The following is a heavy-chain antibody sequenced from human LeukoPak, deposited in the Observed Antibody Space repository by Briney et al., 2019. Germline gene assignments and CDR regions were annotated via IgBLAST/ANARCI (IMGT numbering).Heavy chain of an antibody. D-gene: IGHD3-3*01. CDR2: IDPSDSYT. Sequence: GESLKISCKGSGYSFTSYWISWVRQMPGKGLEWMGRIDPSDSYTNYSPSFQGHVTISADKSISTAYLQWSSLKASDTATYYCARHHGITIFGVVTGASGYFDLWGRGTLVTVSS. V-gene: IGHV5-10-1*01. CDR3: ARHHGITIFGVVTGASGYFDL. CDR1: GYSFTSYW. J-gene: IGHJ2*01.